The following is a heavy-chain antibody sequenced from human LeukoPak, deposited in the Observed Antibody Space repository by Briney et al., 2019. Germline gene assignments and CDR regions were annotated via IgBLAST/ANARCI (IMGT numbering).Heavy chain of an antibody. D-gene: IGHD3-9*01. V-gene: IGHV3-30*04. CDR1: GFTFSSYA. Sequence: GGSLRLSCAASGFTFSSYAMHWVRQAPGKGLEWVALIAYDGSYKYYTDSVKGRFTISRDSSKNTVYLQMNSLKPEDTGVYYCARYSPPAYYDILTAYSTGFDYWGQGTLVTVST. CDR3: ARYSPPAYYDILTAYSTGFDY. J-gene: IGHJ4*02. CDR2: IAYDGSYK.